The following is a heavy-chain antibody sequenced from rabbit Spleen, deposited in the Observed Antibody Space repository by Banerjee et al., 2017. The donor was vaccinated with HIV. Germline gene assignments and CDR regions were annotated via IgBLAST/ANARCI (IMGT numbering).Heavy chain of an antibody. J-gene: IGHJ3*01. V-gene: IGHV1S45*01. CDR1: GVSLNDKDV. CDR3: ARFYAGYGDFGFAAM. Sequence: EQLEESGGGLVKPEGSLTLTCKASGVSLNDKDVMCWVRQAPGKGLEWIACINIVTGRSVYASWAKGRFSISRENAQNTVFLQMTRLTAADTATYFCARFYAGYGDFGFAAMWGQGTLVTVS. D-gene: IGHD7-1*01. CDR2: INIVTGRS.